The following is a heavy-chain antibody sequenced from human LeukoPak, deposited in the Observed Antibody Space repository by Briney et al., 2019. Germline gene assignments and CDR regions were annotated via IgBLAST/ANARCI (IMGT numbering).Heavy chain of an antibody. CDR2: IYHSGST. V-gene: IGHV4-30-2*01. Sequence: PSQTLSLTCAVSGGSISSGGYSWSWIRQPPGMGLEWIGYIYHSGSTYYNPSLKSRVTISVDRSKNQFSLKLSSVTAADTAVYYCASSSTGYCSSTSCYYYYYGMDVWGKGTTVTVSS. J-gene: IGHJ6*04. D-gene: IGHD2-2*01. CDR3: ASSSTGYCSSTSCYYYYYGMDV. CDR1: GGSISSGGYS.